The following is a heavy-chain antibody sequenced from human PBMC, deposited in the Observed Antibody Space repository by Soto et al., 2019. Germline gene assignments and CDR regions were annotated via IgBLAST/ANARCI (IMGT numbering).Heavy chain of an antibody. CDR3: ARVGGFGELSLYDYYGMDV. D-gene: IGHD3-10*01. Sequence: SETLSLTCSVSGADINTYSWTWIRQPAGKGLEWIGRIYTSASINYNPSLKGRVTLSVDTSTNQVSLRLASVTAADTAVYYCARVGGFGELSLYDYYGMDVWGQGTTVTVSS. CDR2: IYTSASI. J-gene: IGHJ6*02. V-gene: IGHV4-4*07. CDR1: GADINTYS.